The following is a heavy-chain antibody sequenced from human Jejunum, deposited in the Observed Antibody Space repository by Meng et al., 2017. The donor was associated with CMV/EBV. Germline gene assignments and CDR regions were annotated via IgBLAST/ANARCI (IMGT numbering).Heavy chain of an antibody. CDR1: GFTFRDFA. CDR3: AKGSKWVQFDY. D-gene: IGHD1-1*01. CDR2: IYTGNGGR. V-gene: IGHV3-23*03. J-gene: IGHJ4*02. Sequence: SCAASGFTFRDFAMTWVRQAPGKGLEWVSVIYTGNGGRFYADSVKGRFTVSRDDSKNTLYMQMNSLRADDTARYYCAKGSKWVQFDYWGQGALVTVSS.